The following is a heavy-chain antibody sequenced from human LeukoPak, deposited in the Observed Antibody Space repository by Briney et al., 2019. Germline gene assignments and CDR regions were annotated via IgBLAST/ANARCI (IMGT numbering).Heavy chain of an antibody. CDR2: IKEDGSEK. D-gene: IGHD1-26*01. J-gene: IGHJ4*02. V-gene: IGHV3-7*01. Sequence: GGSLRLSCAASGFTFSNYWMTWVRQAPGKGLEWVANIKEDGSEKYYVDSVEGRFTISRDNAENSLYLQMNSLRAEDTAVYYCARGGQYHYWGEGTLVTVSS. CDR1: GFTFSNYW. CDR3: ARGGQYHY.